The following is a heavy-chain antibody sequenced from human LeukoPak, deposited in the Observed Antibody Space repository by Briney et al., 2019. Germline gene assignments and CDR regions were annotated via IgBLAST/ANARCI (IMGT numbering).Heavy chain of an antibody. J-gene: IGHJ6*02. CDR2: VYYSGSI. CDR1: GASIDGHY. D-gene: IGHD6-19*01. V-gene: IGHV4-59*11. CDR3: ARLSRVAVAGSYGYHSMDV. Sequence: SETLSLTCTVSGASIDGHYWSWICLPPGKGLEWIGFVYYSGSISYNPSLKSRVTISADTSNNQFSLKLDSVTAADTAVYYCARLSRVAVAGSYGYHSMDVWGRGTTVTVSS.